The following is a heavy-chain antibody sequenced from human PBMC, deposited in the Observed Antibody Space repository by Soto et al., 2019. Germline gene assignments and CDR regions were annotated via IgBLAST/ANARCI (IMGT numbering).Heavy chain of an antibody. CDR1: GFTFSNYA. J-gene: IGHJ4*02. CDR3: AKRYCTGGSCAGFDY. V-gene: IGHV3-23*01. D-gene: IGHD2-15*01. CDR2: LTPSGAST. Sequence: GGSLRLSCAASGFTFSNYAMSWVRQAPGKGLEWVSGLTPSGASTYYADSVKGQFTISRDNSKNTVYLQMNSLRVEDTALYYCAKRYCTGGSCAGFDYWGQGTLGTVSS.